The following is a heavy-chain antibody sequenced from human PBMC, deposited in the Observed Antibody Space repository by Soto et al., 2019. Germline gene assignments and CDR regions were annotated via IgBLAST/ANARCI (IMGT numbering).Heavy chain of an antibody. Sequence: EVQLVESGGGLVQPGGSLRLSCAASGFTFSSYWMHWVRQTPGKGLVWVSCINNDGSSTRYADSVKGRFTMSRDNTQNTLYLQMNSLRAEDTAVYYCARDVHLQSFDSWGQGTLVNVSS. CDR1: GFTFSSYW. V-gene: IGHV3-74*01. J-gene: IGHJ4*02. CDR2: INNDGSST. D-gene: IGHD1-1*01. CDR3: ARDVHLQSFDS.